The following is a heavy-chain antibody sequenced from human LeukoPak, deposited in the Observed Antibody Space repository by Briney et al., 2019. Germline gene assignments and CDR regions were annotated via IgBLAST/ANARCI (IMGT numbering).Heavy chain of an antibody. CDR2: INPNSGGT. Sequence: ASVKVSCKASGYTFTGYYIHWVRQAPGQGLEWMGWINPNSGGTNYAQKFQGRVTMTTDTSTSTVYMELRSLRSDDTAVYYCARGSPPRRNYDSRGYYSYYFDYWGQGTLVTVSS. D-gene: IGHD3-22*01. CDR1: GYTFTGYY. J-gene: IGHJ4*02. CDR3: ARGSPPRRNYDSRGYYSYYFDY. V-gene: IGHV1-2*02.